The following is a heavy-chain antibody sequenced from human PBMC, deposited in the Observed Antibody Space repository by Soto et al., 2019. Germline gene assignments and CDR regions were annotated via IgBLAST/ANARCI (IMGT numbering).Heavy chain of an antibody. Sequence: QVQLVQSGAEVKKPGSSVKVSCKASGGTFSSYTISWVRQAPGQGLEWMGRIIPILGIANYAQKFQGRVTITADKSTSTAYMELSSLRSEDTAVYYCARDSRLYYYGSGGYIDYWGQGTLVTVSS. CDR2: IIPILGIA. D-gene: IGHD3-10*01. V-gene: IGHV1-69*08. J-gene: IGHJ4*02. CDR3: ARDSRLYYYGSGGYIDY. CDR1: GGTFSSYT.